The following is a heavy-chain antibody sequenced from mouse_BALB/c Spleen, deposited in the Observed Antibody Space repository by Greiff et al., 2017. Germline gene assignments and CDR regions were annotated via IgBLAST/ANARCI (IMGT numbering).Heavy chain of an antibody. V-gene: IGHV5-9-4*01. CDR1: GFTFSSYA. CDR3: ARGSYGYDY. J-gene: IGHJ2*01. D-gene: IGHD1-2*01. CDR2: ISSGGSYT. Sequence: EVQVVESGGGLVKPGGSLKLSCAASGFTFSSYAMSWVRQSPEKRLEWVAEISSGGSYTYYPDTVTGRFTISRDNAKNTLYLEMSSLRSEDTAMYYCARGSYGYDYWGQGTTLTVSS.